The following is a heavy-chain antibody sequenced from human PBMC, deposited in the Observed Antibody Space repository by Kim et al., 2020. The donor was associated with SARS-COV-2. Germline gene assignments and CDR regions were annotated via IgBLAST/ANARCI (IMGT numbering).Heavy chain of an antibody. D-gene: IGHD5-18*01. CDR2: IKSKNDGGTT. CDR1: GFTFSNAW. V-gene: IGHV3-15*01. J-gene: IGHJ6*02. CDR3: TTDYNSYGRLYGMDV. Sequence: GGSLRLSCAASGFTFSNAWMSWGRQAPGEGVEWVGRIKSKNDGGTTDYAAPVKGRFTISSEDSKNTLYLQMNSPKTEDTAVYYCTTDYNSYGRLYGMDVWGQGTTVSVSS.